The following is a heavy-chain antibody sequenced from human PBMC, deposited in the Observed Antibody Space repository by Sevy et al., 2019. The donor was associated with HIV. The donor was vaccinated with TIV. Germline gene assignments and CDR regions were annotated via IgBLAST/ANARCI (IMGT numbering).Heavy chain of an antibody. V-gene: IGHV3-30-3*01. CDR2: ISYDGSNK. J-gene: IGHJ4*02. D-gene: IGHD3-3*01. CDR3: ARDWTIFGVALALGY. Sequence: GGSLRLSCAASRFTFSSYAMHWVRQAPGKGLEWVAVISYDGSNKYYADSVKGRFTISRDNSKNTLYLQMNSLRAEDTAVYYCARDWTIFGVALALGYWGQGTLVTVSS. CDR1: RFTFSSYA.